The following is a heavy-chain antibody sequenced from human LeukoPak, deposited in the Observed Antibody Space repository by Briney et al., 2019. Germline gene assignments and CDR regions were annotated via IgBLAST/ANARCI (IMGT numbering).Heavy chain of an antibody. V-gene: IGHV3-21*01. D-gene: IGHD7-27*01. Sequence: GGSLRLSCAASGFTFSSYSMNWVRQAPGKGLEWVSSISSSSSYIYYADSVKGRFTISRDNAKNSLYLQMNSLRAEDAAVYYCATYATWGPFGAFDIWGQGTMVTVSS. CDR2: ISSSSSYI. J-gene: IGHJ3*02. CDR1: GFTFSSYS. CDR3: ATYATWGPFGAFDI.